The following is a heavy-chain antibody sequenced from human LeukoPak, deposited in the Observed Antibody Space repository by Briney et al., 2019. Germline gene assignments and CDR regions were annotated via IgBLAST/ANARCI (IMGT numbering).Heavy chain of an antibody. V-gene: IGHV1-69*06. CDR2: IIPIFGTA. CDR3: ARGRLVEDSSGYWAIGAFDI. CDR1: GGTFSSYA. Sequence: ASVKVSCKASGGTFSSYAISWVRQAPGQGLEWMGGIIPIFGTANYAQKFQGRVTITADKSTSTAYMELSSLRSEDTAVYYCARGRLVEDSSGYWAIGAFDIWGQGTMVTVSS. D-gene: IGHD3-22*01. J-gene: IGHJ3*02.